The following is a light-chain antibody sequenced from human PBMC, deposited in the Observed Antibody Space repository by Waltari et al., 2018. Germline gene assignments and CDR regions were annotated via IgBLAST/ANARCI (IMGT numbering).Light chain of an antibody. CDR1: QNLNTF. V-gene: IGKV1-5*01. Sequence: DIQMTQSPSTVSASLGDRVTITCRARQNLNTFLSWYQQKPGAVPNLLIYDASTLERGVPSRFSGSGSGTHFTLTISGLQPDDFATYYCQQRSNWPLYTFGQGTKLEIK. J-gene: IGKJ2*01. CDR3: QQRSNWPLYT. CDR2: DAS.